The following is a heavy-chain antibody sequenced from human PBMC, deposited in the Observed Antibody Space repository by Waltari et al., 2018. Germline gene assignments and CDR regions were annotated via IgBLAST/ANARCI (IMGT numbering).Heavy chain of an antibody. Sequence: QVQLQQWGAGLLKPSETLSLTCAVYGGSFSGYYWSWIRQPPGKGLEWIGEINHSGRTNSNPSLKIGVTISVNTPKNSSSRRLGSGTAADTAVYYWASTRYDFWSGYSTRRPFDYWAREPWSPSPQ. V-gene: IGHV4-34*01. CDR2: INHSGRT. J-gene: IGHJ4*02. CDR1: GGSFSGYY. CDR3: ASTRYDFWSGYSTRRPFDY. D-gene: IGHD3-3*01.